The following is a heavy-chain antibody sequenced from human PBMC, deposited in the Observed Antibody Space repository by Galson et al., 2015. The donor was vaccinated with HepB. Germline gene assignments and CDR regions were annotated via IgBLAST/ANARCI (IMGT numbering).Heavy chain of an antibody. CDR3: ARDLGDLLRYFD. CDR2: IWYDGTKK. J-gene: IGHJ4*02. V-gene: IGHV3-33*08. Sequence: SLRLSCAGSGFSFSSYGMHWLRQAPGKGLEWVAFIWYDGTKKYYADSVKGRFTISRDNSKNTLYLQMDTLRADDTAVYYCARDLGDLLRYFDWGQGTLVTVSS. D-gene: IGHD3-9*01. CDR1: GFSFSSYG.